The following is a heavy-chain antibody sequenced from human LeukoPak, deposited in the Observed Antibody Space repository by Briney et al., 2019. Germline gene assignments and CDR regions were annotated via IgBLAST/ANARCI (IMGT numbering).Heavy chain of an antibody. J-gene: IGHJ6*03. CDR3: IICSGDSSSWYRDYYYYMHV. Sequence: GGSLRLSCAASGFYFANYAMSWVRQAPGKVLEWVGRIKSKIDGGTIDYAAPVKGRFTISRDDSKNTLYLQMNSLQTEDTAVFYCIICSGDSSSWYRDYYYYMHVWGKGTTVTVSS. D-gene: IGHD6-13*01. CDR2: IKSKIDGGTI. V-gene: IGHV3-15*01. CDR1: GFYFANYA.